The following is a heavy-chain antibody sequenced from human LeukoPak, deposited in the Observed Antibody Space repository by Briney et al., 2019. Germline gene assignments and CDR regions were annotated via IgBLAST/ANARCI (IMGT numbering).Heavy chain of an antibody. CDR3: ASRYGDYVRGWFDP. J-gene: IGHJ5*02. D-gene: IGHD4-17*01. CDR2: IYYTGST. CDR1: GDSVSSPSLF. Sequence: PSETLSLTCTVSGDSVSSPSLFWSWIRQPPGKGLEWIGHIYYTGSTKYNPSLKSRITMSIDKSKNQFSLILSSVTAADTAVYYCASRYGDYVRGWFDPWGQGTLVTVSS. V-gene: IGHV4-61*01.